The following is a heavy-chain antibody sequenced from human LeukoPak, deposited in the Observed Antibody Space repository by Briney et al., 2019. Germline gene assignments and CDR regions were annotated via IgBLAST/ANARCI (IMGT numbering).Heavy chain of an antibody. V-gene: IGHV1-18*01. J-gene: IGHJ5*02. Sequence: ASVKVSCKASGYTFTSYGISWVRQAPGQGLEWMGWISAYNGNTNYAPKLQGRVTMTTDTSTSTAYMELRSLRSDDTAVYYCARELVPIAAAGTIGWFDPWGQGTLVTVSS. CDR3: ARELVPIAAAGTIGWFDP. CDR2: ISAYNGNT. CDR1: GYTFTSYG. D-gene: IGHD6-13*01.